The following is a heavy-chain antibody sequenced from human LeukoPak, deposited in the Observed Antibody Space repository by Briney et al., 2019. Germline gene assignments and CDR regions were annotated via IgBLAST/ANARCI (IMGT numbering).Heavy chain of an antibody. D-gene: IGHD3-3*01. CDR1: GGSISSGDYY. Sequence: AQTLCLTCTVSGGSISSGDYYWGWIRQPPGKGLEWIGNIYYSGSTYYNSSLRRRVIISVDTSKNQFSLKLSSVTAADTAVYYCARDRGRTIFGVVILKGFDPWGQGTLVTVSS. V-gene: IGHV4-30-4*08. J-gene: IGHJ5*02. CDR3: ARDRGRTIFGVVILKGFDP. CDR2: IYYSGST.